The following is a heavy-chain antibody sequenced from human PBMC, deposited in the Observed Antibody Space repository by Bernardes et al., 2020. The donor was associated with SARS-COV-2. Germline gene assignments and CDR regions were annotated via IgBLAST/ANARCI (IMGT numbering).Heavy chain of an antibody. CDR3: AKVIAAAGKGGVFDYYYGMDV. D-gene: IGHD6-13*01. CDR2: ISGRGGST. V-gene: IGHV3-23*01. Sequence: LRLSCSASGFTFSIYAMSWVRQAPGKGLEWVSAISGRGGSTCYADSVRGRFTISRDNSKNTLYMQMNSLRAEDTAVYYCAKVIAAAGKGGVFDYYYGMDVWGQGTTVTVSS. J-gene: IGHJ6*02. CDR1: GFTFSIYA.